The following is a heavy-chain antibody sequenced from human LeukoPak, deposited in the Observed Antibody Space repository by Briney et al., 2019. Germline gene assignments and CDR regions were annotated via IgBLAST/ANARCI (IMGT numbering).Heavy chain of an antibody. CDR1: GGSISNYY. CDR2: IYYSGST. Sequence: SETLSLTCTVSGGSISNYYWSWIRQPPGKGLEWIGYIYYSGSTNYNPSLKSRVTISVDTSKNQFSLKLSSVTAADTAVYYCARGAVITVYAILDSWGQGTLVTVSS. V-gene: IGHV4-59*01. D-gene: IGHD2-8*01. J-gene: IGHJ4*02. CDR3: ARGAVITVYAILDS.